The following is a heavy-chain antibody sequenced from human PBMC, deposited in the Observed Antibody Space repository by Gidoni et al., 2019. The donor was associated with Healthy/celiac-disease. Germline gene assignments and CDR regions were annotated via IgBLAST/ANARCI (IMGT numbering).Heavy chain of an antibody. CDR3: ARSPQVLGYCTNGVCPYDY. CDR2: IIPIFGTA. Sequence: QVQLVQSGAAVQKPGYSVKVSCKASGGTFSRYAISWVRQAPGQGLEWVGGIIPIFGTANYAQKFQGRVTITADESTSTAYMELSSLRSEDTAVYYCARSPQVLGYCTNGVCPYDYWGQGTLVTVSS. J-gene: IGHJ4*02. D-gene: IGHD2-8*01. V-gene: IGHV1-69*01. CDR1: GGTFSRYA.